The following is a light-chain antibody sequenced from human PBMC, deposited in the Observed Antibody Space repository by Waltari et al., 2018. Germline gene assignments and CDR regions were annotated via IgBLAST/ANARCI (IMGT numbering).Light chain of an antibody. CDR2: DES. CDR3: QQGNDFPLT. J-gene: IGKJ4*01. V-gene: IGKV1-12*01. CDR1: RDISRC. Sequence: DIQMTQSPSSVSASVGDRVTITCRASRDISRCLAWYQQKPGKAPKFLIYDESTLQSGVPSRFSGSGSGREFTLTITSLQPEDFSTYYCQQGNDFPLTFGGGTKVEMK.